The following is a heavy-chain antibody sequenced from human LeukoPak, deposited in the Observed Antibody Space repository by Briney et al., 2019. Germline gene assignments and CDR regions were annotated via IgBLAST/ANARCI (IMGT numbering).Heavy chain of an antibody. CDR2: IIPIFGTA. CDR1: GGTFSSNA. D-gene: IGHD2-15*01. CDR3: ARGRVARSTGNWFDP. V-gene: IGHV1-69*13. Sequence: SVKVSCKASGGTFSSNAISWVRQAPGQGLEWMGGIIPIFGTANYAQKFQGRVTITADESTSTAYMELSSLRSEDTAVYYCARGRVARSTGNWFDPWGQGTLVTVSS. J-gene: IGHJ5*02.